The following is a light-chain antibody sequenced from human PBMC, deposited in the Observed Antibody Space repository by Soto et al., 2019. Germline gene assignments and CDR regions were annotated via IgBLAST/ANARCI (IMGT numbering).Light chain of an antibody. Sequence: QSVLTQPASVSGSPGQSITFSCTGTSSDVGGHNYVPWYQQHPGKAPKLIIYEVSKRPSGVSNRLSGSKSGNTASLSISGLQAEDEADYYCASYTSSPTLVFGTGTKVTVL. CDR1: SSDVGGHNY. CDR3: ASYTSSPTLV. CDR2: EVS. V-gene: IGLV2-14*01. J-gene: IGLJ1*01.